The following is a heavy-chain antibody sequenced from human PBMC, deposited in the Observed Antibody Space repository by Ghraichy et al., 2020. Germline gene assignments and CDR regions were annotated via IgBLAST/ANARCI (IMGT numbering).Heavy chain of an antibody. CDR2: ISGSGGST. J-gene: IGHJ6*03. D-gene: IGHD6-19*01. CDR3: AKRGGDYSSGWYSFYYYYYMDV. V-gene: IGHV3-23*01. CDR1: GFTFSSYA. Sequence: GGSLRLSCAASGFTFSSYAMSWVRQAPGKGLEWVSAISGSGGSTYYADSVKGRFTISRDNSKNTLYLQMNSLRAEDTAVYYCAKRGGDYSSGWYSFYYYYYMDVWGKGTTVTVSS.